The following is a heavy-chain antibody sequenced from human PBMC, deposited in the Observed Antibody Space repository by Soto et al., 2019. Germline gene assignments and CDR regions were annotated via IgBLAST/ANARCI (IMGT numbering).Heavy chain of an antibody. CDR1: SAPITKYY. CDR2: THHSGYI. J-gene: IGHJ4*02. V-gene: IGHV4-4*09. CDR3: ATNRGFDFYYFDS. Sequence: SETLSLTCTVSSAPITKYYWGWVRQAPGRGLEWIGFTHHSGYISYSPSLKSRVTMSVDPSKNQVSLKLTSVTAADTAVYYRATNRGFDFYYFDSWGQGAQVTVSS. D-gene: IGHD5-12*01.